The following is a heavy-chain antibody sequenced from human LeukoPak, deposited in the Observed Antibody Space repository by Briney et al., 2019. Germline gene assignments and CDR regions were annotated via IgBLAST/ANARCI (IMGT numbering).Heavy chain of an antibody. CDR3: ARGAHYHDSSEGYDY. V-gene: IGHV1-2*02. CDR2: VNPNSGGT. D-gene: IGHD3-22*01. CDR1: GYTFTGYY. J-gene: IGHJ4*02. Sequence: GASVKVSCKASGYTFTGYYMHWVRQATGQGLEWMGWVNPNSGGTNYAQKFQGRVTMTRDTSISTAYMELSRLRSDDTALYYCARGAHYHDSSEGYDYWGQGTLVTVSS.